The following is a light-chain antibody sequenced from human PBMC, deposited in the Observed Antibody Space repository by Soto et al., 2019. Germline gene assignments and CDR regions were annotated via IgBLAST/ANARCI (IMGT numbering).Light chain of an antibody. CDR1: RSDVGGYNY. CDR3: SSYAGSYTFVV. CDR2: DVN. Sequence: QSVLTQPRSVSGSPGQSVTISCTGTRSDVGGYNYVSWYQQHPGKAPKLLIYDVNKRPSGVPVRFSGSKSGNTASLTISGLQAEDEADYSCSSYAGSYTFVVFGGGTKLTVL. J-gene: IGLJ3*02. V-gene: IGLV2-11*01.